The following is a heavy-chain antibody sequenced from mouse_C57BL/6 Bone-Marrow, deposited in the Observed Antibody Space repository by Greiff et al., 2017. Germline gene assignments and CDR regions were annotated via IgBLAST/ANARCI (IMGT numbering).Heavy chain of an antibody. CDR2: IYPRSGNT. Sequence: QVQLKESGAELARPGASVKLSCKASGYTFTSYGISWVKQRTGQGLEWIGEIYPRSGNTYYNEKFKGKATLTADKSSSTAYMELRSLTSEVSAVYFCARAVASAMDYWGQGTSVTVSS. V-gene: IGHV1-81*01. D-gene: IGHD1-1*01. CDR1: GYTFTSYG. J-gene: IGHJ4*01. CDR3: ARAVASAMDY.